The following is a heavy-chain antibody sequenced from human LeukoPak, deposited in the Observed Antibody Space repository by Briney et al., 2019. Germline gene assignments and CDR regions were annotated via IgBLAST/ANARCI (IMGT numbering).Heavy chain of an antibody. V-gene: IGHV1-18*01. CDR1: GYTFTTYG. Sequence: GASVKVSCKASGYTFTTYGISWVRQAPGQGLEWMGWISAYNGNTNYAQKLQGRVTMTTDTSTSTAYMELRSLRSDDTAVYYCARESSGYYDGRYFDYWGQGTLVTVSS. CDR3: ARESSGYYDGRYFDY. D-gene: IGHD3-22*01. CDR2: ISAYNGNT. J-gene: IGHJ4*02.